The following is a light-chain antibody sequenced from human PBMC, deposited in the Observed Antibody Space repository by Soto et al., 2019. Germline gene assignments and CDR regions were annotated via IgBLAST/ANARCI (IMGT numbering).Light chain of an antibody. CDR3: CSYAGSSTVV. CDR1: SSDVGSYNL. Sequence: QSALTQPASVSGSPGQSITISCTGTSSDVGSYNLVSWYQQHPGKAPKLMIYEGSKRPSGVSKRFSGYKSGNTASLTISGLQAEDEGDYYCCSYAGSSTVVFGGGTKLTVL. V-gene: IGLV2-23*01. CDR2: EGS. J-gene: IGLJ2*01.